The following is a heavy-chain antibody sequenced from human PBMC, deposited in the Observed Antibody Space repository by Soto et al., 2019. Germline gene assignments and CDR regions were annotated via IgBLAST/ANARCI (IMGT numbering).Heavy chain of an antibody. J-gene: IGHJ6*03. D-gene: IGHD2-2*01. V-gene: IGHV3-23*01. CDR2: ISGSGGST. CDR1: GFTFSSYA. Sequence: GGSLRLSCAASGFTFSSYAMSWVRQAPGKGLEWVSAISGSGGSTYYADSVKGRFTISRDNSKNTLYLQMNSLRAEDTAVYYCAKGAEYCSSTSCYEDYYYYYMDVWGKGTTVTVSS. CDR3: AKGAEYCSSTSCYEDYYYYYMDV.